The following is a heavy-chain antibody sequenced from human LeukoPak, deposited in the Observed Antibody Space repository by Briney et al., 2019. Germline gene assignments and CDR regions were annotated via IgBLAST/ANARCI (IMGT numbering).Heavy chain of an antibody. Sequence: GGSLRLSCAASGFTFSGYSMNWVRQAPGKGLEWISYISSGSSTIYYADSVKGRFTISRDNAKNSVYLQMNSLRAEDTAVYYCARKLYYYDSGGSAGYAGWFDPWGQGTLVTVSS. CDR2: ISSGSSTI. CDR1: GFTFSGYS. D-gene: IGHD3-22*01. V-gene: IGHV3-48*01. CDR3: ARKLYYYDSGGSAGYAGWFDP. J-gene: IGHJ5*02.